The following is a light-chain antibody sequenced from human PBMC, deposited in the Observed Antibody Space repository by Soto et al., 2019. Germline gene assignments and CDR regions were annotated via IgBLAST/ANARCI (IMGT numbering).Light chain of an antibody. CDR1: QSVTSSY. CDR3: QQYGRSPET. Sequence: IVLTQSLGPLSLSPGARATLSCRASQSVTSSYLTLYQQKPGQAPRLLIYGASTRAAGIPDRFSGSGSGTDFTLTISRLEPEDFAGYYCQQYGRSPETFGQGTNV. J-gene: IGKJ1*01. CDR2: GAS. V-gene: IGKV3-20*01.